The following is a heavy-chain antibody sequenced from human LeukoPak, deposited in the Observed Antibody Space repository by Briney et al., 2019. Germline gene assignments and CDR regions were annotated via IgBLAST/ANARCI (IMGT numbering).Heavy chain of an antibody. V-gene: IGHV3-23*01. CDR3: AKDVSWTYYFDY. CDR1: GFTFSSYA. J-gene: IGHJ4*02. D-gene: IGHD6-13*01. Sequence: GGSLRLSCAASGFTFSSYAMSWVRQAPGKGLEWVSAISGSGGSTYYADSVKGRFTISGDNSKNTLYLQMNSLRAEDTAVYYCAKDVSWTYYFDYWGQGTLVTVSS. CDR2: ISGSGGST.